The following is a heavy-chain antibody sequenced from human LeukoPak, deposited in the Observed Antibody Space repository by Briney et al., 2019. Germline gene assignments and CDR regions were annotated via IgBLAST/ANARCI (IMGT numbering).Heavy chain of an antibody. Sequence: GRALRLSCAASGFTFSSYGMHWVRQAPGKGLERVSLISFEGVKTDYADSVKGRFTISRDSSQNTLYLQMNSLRAEDTAVYYCANFCVKSSAAYEMDVWGQGTTVTVSS. J-gene: IGHJ6*02. CDR3: ANFCVKSSAAYEMDV. CDR1: GFTFSSYG. D-gene: IGHD6-25*01. CDR2: ISFEGVKT. V-gene: IGHV3-30*18.